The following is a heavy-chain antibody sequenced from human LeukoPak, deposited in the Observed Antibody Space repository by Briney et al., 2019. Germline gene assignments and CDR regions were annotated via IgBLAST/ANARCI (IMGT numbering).Heavy chain of an antibody. Sequence: SETLSLTCTVSGGSISSGGYYWSWIRQPPGKGLEWIGYIYYSGSTNYNPSLKSRVTISVDTSKNQFSLKLSSVTAADTAVYYCARVSDFWSGYRPDAFDIWGQGTMVTVSS. V-gene: IGHV4-61*08. D-gene: IGHD3-3*01. J-gene: IGHJ3*02. CDR3: ARVSDFWSGYRPDAFDI. CDR2: IYYSGST. CDR1: GGSISSGGYY.